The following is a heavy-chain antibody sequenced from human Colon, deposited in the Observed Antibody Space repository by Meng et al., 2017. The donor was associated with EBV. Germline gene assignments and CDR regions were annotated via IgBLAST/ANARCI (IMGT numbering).Heavy chain of an antibody. D-gene: IGHD1-26*01. CDR1: GVSISSNIR. Sequence: QGQVTASGPGLGKPSGTLSLTCGVSGVSISSNIRWTWVRQPPGKGLEWIGDIDDSGSTNYNPSLNSRISISLDKSKNHFSLKVNSVTAADTAVYYCARGKQDAWELLAYWGQGALVTVSS. CDR3: ARGKQDAWELLAY. CDR2: IDDSGST. V-gene: IGHV4-4*02. J-gene: IGHJ4*02.